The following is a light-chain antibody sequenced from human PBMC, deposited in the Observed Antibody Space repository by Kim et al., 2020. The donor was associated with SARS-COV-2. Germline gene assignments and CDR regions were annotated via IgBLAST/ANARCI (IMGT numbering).Light chain of an antibody. V-gene: IGKV1-39*01. Sequence: AYIGDSVTISCRASRRISNYVDWYQHKPGKAPNLLIHTATRLQSGVPSRFSGSGSGTDFARTISSLQPEDFATYYCQQSYTSPTTFGQGTRLEIK. CDR3: QQSYTSPTT. J-gene: IGKJ5*01. CDR2: TAT. CDR1: RRISNY.